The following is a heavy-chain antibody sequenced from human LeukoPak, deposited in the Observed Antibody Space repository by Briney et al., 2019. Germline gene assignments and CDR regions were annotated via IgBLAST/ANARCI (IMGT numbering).Heavy chain of an antibody. D-gene: IGHD2-15*01. V-gene: IGHV4-59*01. CDR1: GGSISTYY. Sequence: SETLSLTCSVSGGSISTYYWSWIRQPPGKGLEWIGYIYYSGSTNYNPSLKSRVTISVDPSKNQFSLKLSSVTAADTAVYYCARVRYCSGGSCYGWFDPWGQGTLVTVSS. CDR2: IYYSGST. J-gene: IGHJ5*02. CDR3: ARVRYCSGGSCYGWFDP.